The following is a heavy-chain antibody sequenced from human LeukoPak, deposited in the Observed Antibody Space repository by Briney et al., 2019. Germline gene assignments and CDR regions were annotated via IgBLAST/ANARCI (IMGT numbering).Heavy chain of an antibody. CDR1: GGSFSGYY. CDR3: ARSYSSGGNVALFQH. J-gene: IGHJ1*01. V-gene: IGHV4-34*01. CDR2: INHSGST. Sequence: PSETLSHTCAVYGGSFSGYYWSWIRQPPGKGLEWIGEINHSGSTNYNPSLKSRVTISVVTSKNQFSLKLSSVTAADTAVYYCARSYSSGGNVALFQHLGQGTLVTVSS. D-gene: IGHD6-19*01.